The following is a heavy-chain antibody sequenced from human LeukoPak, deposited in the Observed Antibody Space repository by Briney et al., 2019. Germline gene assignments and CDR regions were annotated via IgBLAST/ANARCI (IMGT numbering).Heavy chain of an antibody. Sequence: GGSLRLSCEASGFSFSNYEMNWVRQAPGKGLEWVSYISSTASTMYYADSVKGRFTISRDNAKNSLYLQMNSLRAEDTAVYYCAELGITMIGGVWGKGTTVTISS. CDR3: AELGITMIGGV. D-gene: IGHD3-10*02. CDR2: ISSTASTM. V-gene: IGHV3-48*03. J-gene: IGHJ6*04. CDR1: GFSFSNYE.